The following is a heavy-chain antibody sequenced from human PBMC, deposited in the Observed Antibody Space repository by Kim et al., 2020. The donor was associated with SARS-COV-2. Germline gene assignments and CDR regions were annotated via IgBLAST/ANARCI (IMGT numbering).Heavy chain of an antibody. Sequence: ASVKVSCKASGYTFTSYGLSWVRQAPGQGLQWLGWISPNTGHTNYVQEIQGRITLTTDTSTSTAYLELRSLRPDDTAIYYCVRDPVLRIHGMSFFDSWGQGTLITVSS. D-gene: IGHD1-26*01. CDR3: VRDPVLRIHGMSFFDS. CDR1: GYTFTSYG. J-gene: IGHJ4*02. V-gene: IGHV1-18*01. CDR2: ISPNTGHT.